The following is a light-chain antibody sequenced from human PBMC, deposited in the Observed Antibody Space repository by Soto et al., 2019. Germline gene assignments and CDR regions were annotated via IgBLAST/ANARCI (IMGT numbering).Light chain of an antibody. J-gene: IGKJ1*01. V-gene: IGKV1-5*01. CDR2: DAS. Sequence: DLQMTQSTSTLSASVEGIVTIACRASQSCRNWLAWYQQKVGKAPRLLIYDASTLQSGVPSRFSGSGSGTEFSLTISSLQPDDFGTYYCQCYSSYPWTFGQGTKVDIK. CDR1: QSCRNW. CDR3: QCYSSYPWT.